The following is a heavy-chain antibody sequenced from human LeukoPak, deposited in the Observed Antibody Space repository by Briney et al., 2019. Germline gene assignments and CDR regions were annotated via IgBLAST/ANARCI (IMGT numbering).Heavy chain of an antibody. V-gene: IGHV3-53*01. CDR1: GFIVNTNY. D-gene: IGHD4-17*01. CDR2: IYADGNT. Sequence: GGSLRLSCAASGFIVNTNYMTWVRQAPGRGLEWVSFIYADGNTYYAESVKGRFPISRDISKNAVYLQMNSLRPEDTAVYYWARDSYGDANFDSWGQGTLVTVSS. CDR3: ARDSYGDANFDS. J-gene: IGHJ4*02.